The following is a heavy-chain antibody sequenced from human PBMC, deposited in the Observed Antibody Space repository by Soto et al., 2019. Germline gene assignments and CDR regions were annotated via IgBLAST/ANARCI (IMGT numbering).Heavy chain of an antibody. J-gene: IGHJ4*02. CDR1: GGTFSSYT. CDR2: IIPILGIA. CDR3: ASPAESIAARRHYFDY. Sequence: QVQLVQSGAEVKKPGSSVKVSCKASGGTFSSYTISWVRQAPGQGLEWMGRIIPILGIANYAQKFQGRVTITADKSTSTAYMGLSSLISEDTAVYYCASPAESIAARRHYFDYWGQGTLVTVSS. V-gene: IGHV1-69*02. D-gene: IGHD6-6*01.